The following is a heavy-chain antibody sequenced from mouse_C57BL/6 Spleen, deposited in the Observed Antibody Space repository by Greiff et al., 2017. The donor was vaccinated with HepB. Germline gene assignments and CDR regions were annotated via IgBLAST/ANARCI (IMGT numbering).Heavy chain of an antibody. V-gene: IGHV2-9-1*01. Sequence: VKLMESGPGLVAPSQSLSITCTVSGFSLTSYAISWVRQPPGKGLEWLVVIWTGGGTNYNSALKFRLSISQDNSKSQVFLKMNSLQTDDAARYYGARNFHRNYGLYYYAMDYWGQGTSVTVSS. J-gene: IGHJ4*01. D-gene: IGHD1-1*01. CDR2: IWTGGGT. CDR3: ARNFHRNYGLYYYAMDY. CDR1: GFSLTSYA.